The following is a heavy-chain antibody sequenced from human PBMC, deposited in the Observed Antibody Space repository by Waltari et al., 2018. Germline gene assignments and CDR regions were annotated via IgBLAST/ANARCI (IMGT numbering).Heavy chain of an antibody. V-gene: IGHV3-74*01. CDR3: ARAQLTMARNLDL. D-gene: IGHD3-10*01. CDR1: GFTFSSYW. Sequence: EVQLVESGGGLVQPGGSLGLSCVTSGFTFSSYWMHWVRQVPGKGLVWVSRINSDGITTSYADSVKGRFTISRDNAKNTLYLQMNSLRADDTSVYYCARAQLTMARNLDLWGRGTLVTVSS. J-gene: IGHJ2*01. CDR2: INSDGITT.